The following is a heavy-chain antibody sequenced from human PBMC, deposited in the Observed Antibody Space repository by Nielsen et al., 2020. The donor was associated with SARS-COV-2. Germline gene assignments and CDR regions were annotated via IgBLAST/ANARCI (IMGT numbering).Heavy chain of an antibody. V-gene: IGHV3-48*03. CDR2: ISSSGSTI. D-gene: IGHD6-19*01. CDR1: GFTFSSYE. J-gene: IGHJ2*01. Sequence: GESLKISCAASGFTFSSYEMNWVRQAPGKGLEWVSYISSSGSTIYYADSVKGRFTISRDNAKNSLYLQMNSLRAEDTALYYCASGGDSSGWYPHWYFDLWGRGTLVTVSS. CDR3: ASGGDSSGWYPHWYFDL.